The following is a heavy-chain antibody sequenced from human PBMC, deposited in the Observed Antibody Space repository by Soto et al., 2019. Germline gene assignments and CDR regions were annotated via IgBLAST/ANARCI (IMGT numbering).Heavy chain of an antibody. Sequence: GESLKISCKGSGYSFTSYWISWVRQMPGKGLEWMGRIDPSDSYTNYSPSFQGHVTISADKSISTAYLQWGSLKASDTAMYYCARRGFYIAARRYGMDVWGQGTTVTVSS. J-gene: IGHJ6*02. D-gene: IGHD6-6*01. V-gene: IGHV5-10-1*01. CDR1: GYSFTSYW. CDR3: ARRGFYIAARRYGMDV. CDR2: IDPSDSYT.